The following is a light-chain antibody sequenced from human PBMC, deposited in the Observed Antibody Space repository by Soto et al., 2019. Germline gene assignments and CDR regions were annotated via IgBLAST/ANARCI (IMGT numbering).Light chain of an antibody. CDR2: AAS. CDR3: QQLNHYPST. V-gene: IGKV1-9*01. Sequence: IQLTQSPSSLSASVGDRVTITCRASQDISTYLAWYQQKPGKAPMLLISAASTLQSGLPSRFSGSGSGTDFTLTISSLQPEDFATYYCQQLNHYPSTFGGGTKVDIK. CDR1: QDISTY. J-gene: IGKJ4*01.